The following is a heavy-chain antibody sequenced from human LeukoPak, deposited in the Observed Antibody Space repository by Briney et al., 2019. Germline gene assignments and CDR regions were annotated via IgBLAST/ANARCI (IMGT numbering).Heavy chain of an antibody. CDR3: ARGRDRFQQLVQLYWFDP. J-gene: IGHJ5*02. CDR1: GGSFSGYY. D-gene: IGHD6-13*01. CDR2: INHSGST. Sequence: SETLSLTCAVYGGSFSGYYWSWIRQPPGKGLEWIGEINHSGSTNYNPSLKSRVTISVDTSKNQFSLKLSSVTAADTAVYYCARGRDRFQQLVQLYWFDPWGQGTLVTDSS. V-gene: IGHV4-34*01.